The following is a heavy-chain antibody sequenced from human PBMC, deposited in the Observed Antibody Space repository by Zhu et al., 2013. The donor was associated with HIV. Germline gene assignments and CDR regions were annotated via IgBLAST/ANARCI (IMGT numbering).Heavy chain of an antibody. Sequence: EVQLVQSGAEVKKPGATVKISCKVSGYTFTDYYMHWVQQAPGKGLEWMGLVDPEDGETIYAEKFQGRVTITADTSTDTAYMELSSLRSEDTAVYYCATIRGYCSGGSCYRGTSWFDPWGQGTLVTVSS. D-gene: IGHD2-15*01. CDR1: GYTFTDYY. CDR3: ATIRGYCSGGSCYRGTSWFDP. V-gene: IGHV1-69-2*01. CDR2: VDPEDGET. J-gene: IGHJ5*02.